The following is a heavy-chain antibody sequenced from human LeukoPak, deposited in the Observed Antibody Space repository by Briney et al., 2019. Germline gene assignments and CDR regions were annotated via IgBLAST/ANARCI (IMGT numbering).Heavy chain of an antibody. CDR2: ISSSSSYI. CDR1: GFTFSSNS. Sequence: PGGSLRLSCAASGFTFSSNSMNWVRQAAGKGLEWVSSISSSSSYIYYADSVTSRFTISRDTANNSLYLQMYSLRAEDTAVYYCARGPLRAPGVDFDYWGQGTLVTVSS. CDR3: ARGPLRAPGVDFDY. V-gene: IGHV3-21*01. J-gene: IGHJ4*02.